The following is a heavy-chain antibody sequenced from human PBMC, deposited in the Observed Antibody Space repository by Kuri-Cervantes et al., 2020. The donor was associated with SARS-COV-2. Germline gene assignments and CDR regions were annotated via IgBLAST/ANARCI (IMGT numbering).Heavy chain of an antibody. CDR2: IYYSGST. V-gene: IGHV4-39*07. CDR3: ATLPLSITIFGEVIGWFDP. D-gene: IGHD3-3*01. CDR1: GGSISSSSYY. J-gene: IGHJ5*02. Sequence: ESLKISCTVSGGSISSSSYYWGWIRQPPGKGLEWIGSIYYSGSTYYNPSLKSRVTISVDTSKNQFSLKLSSVTAADTAVYYCATLPLSITIFGEVIGWFDPWGQGTLVTVSS.